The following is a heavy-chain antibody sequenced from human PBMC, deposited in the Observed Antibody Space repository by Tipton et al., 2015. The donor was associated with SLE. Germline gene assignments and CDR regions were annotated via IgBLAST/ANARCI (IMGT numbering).Heavy chain of an antibody. CDR3: ARGVAITMGQGEVDY. J-gene: IGHJ4*02. CDR1: GGSINSGGYY. Sequence: TLSLTCAVSGGSINSGGYYWSWIRQHPGKGLEWIGYIYYSGSTYYNPSLKSRVSISMDTSKNQFSLKLSSVTAADTAVYYCARGVAITMGQGEVDYWGQVTRVTVSS. D-gene: IGHD3-10*01. CDR2: IYYSGST. V-gene: IGHV4-31*11.